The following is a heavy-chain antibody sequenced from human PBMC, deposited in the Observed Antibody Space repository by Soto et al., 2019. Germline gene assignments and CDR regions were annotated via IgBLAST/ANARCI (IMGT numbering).Heavy chain of an antibody. V-gene: IGHV4-38-2*01. D-gene: IGHD2-21*02. J-gene: IGHJ5*02. CDR2: IYHSGST. Sequence: KSSETLSLTCAVSGYSISSGYYWGWIRQPPGKGLEWIGSIYHSGSTYYNPSLKSRVTISVDTSKNQFSLKLSSVTAADTAVYYCARALRVVVTAITGPTQFDPWGQGTLVTVSS. CDR3: ARALRVVVTAITGPTQFDP. CDR1: GYSISSGYY.